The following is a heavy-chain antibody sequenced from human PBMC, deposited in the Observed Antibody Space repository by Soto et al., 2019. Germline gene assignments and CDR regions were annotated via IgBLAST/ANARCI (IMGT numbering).Heavy chain of an antibody. V-gene: IGHV4-59*01. J-gene: IGHJ3*02. CDR2: IHYSGTA. D-gene: IGHD7-27*01. Sequence: QVQLQESGPGLVKPSETLSLTCTVSGGSISSYYWSWIRQPPGKRLEWIGYIHYSGTANYSPSLKSRVTISVDTSKHHFSLKLSSVTAADTAMYYCARAYWGSSGGAFDIWGQGTMVTVSS. CDR3: ARAYWGSSGGAFDI. CDR1: GGSISSYY.